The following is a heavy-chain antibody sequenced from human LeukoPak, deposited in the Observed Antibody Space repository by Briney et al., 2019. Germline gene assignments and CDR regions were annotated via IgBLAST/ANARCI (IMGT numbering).Heavy chain of an antibody. J-gene: IGHJ4*02. V-gene: IGHV4-59*12. D-gene: IGHD5-18*01. CDR3: AKSAWIQLWLLDSSGYFDY. CDR2: IYHSGST. CDR1: GGSISSYY. Sequence: SETLSLTWTVSGGSISSYYWSWIRQPPGKGLEWIGSIYHSGSTYYNPPLKSGVTISVDTSKNHFSLKLSSVTAADTAVYYCAKSAWIQLWLLDSSGYFDYWGQGTLVTVSS.